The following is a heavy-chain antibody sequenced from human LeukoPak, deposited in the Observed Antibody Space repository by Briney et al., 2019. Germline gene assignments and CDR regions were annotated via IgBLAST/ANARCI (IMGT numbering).Heavy chain of an antibody. V-gene: IGHV3-30*02. Sequence: PVGSLRLSCAASGFTFSSYGTHWVRQAPGKGLQWVAFIRYDGSNKYYADSVKGRFTISRDNSKNTLYLQMNSLRAEDTAVYYCAKDSTPDYYDSSGYFDYWGQGTLVTVSS. CDR3: AKDSTPDYYDSSGYFDY. J-gene: IGHJ4*02. D-gene: IGHD3-22*01. CDR2: IRYDGSNK. CDR1: GFTFSSYG.